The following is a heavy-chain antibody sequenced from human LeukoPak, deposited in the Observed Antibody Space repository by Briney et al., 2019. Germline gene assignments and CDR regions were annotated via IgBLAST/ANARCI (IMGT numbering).Heavy chain of an antibody. CDR1: GYTFTGYY. J-gene: IGHJ4*02. CDR3: ASGITMVRGANGDY. D-gene: IGHD3-10*01. V-gene: IGHV1-2*02. Sequence: GASATVSCKASGYTFTGYYMHWVRQAPGQGLEWMGWINPNSGGTNYAQKFQGRVTMTRDTSISTAYMELSRLRSDDTAVYYCASGITMVRGANGDYWGQGTLVTVSS. CDR2: INPNSGGT.